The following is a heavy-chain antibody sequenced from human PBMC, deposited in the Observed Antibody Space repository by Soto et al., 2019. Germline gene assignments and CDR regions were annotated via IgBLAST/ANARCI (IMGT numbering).Heavy chain of an antibody. Sequence: SETLSLTCTVSGGSISSGGYYWSWIRQHPGKGLEWIGYIYYSGSTYYNPSLKSRVTISVDTSKNQFSLKLSSVTAADTAVYYCARGTHSSGYRSFDYWGQGTLVTVSS. V-gene: IGHV4-31*03. CDR2: IYYSGST. CDR1: GGSISSGGYY. CDR3: ARGTHSSGYRSFDY. J-gene: IGHJ4*02. D-gene: IGHD3-22*01.